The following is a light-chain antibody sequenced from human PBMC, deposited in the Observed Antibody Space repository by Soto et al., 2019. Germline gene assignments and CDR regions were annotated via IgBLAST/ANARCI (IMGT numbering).Light chain of an antibody. V-gene: IGKV3-15*01. CDR3: QQYNNWPPWT. J-gene: IGKJ1*01. CDR2: DAY. Sequence: EIVMTQSPASLSVSPGEIATLSCRASQSVSSNLAWYQQKSGQAPRLIIYDAYTRATGIPARFSGRGSGTEFTLTISSLQFEDFAVYYCQQYNNWPPWTFGQGTKVDIK. CDR1: QSVSSN.